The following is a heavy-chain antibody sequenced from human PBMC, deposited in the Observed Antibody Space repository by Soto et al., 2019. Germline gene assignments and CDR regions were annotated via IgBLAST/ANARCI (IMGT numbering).Heavy chain of an antibody. CDR2: IYHTGTT. J-gene: IGHJ4*02. CDR3: AKISAGSTDETMFTVFDH. V-gene: IGHV4-59*03. CDR1: GDSIRSSY. D-gene: IGHD6-13*01. Sequence: SETLSLTTTVSGDSIRSSYWTWIRQAPGRVLEWIGDIYHTGTTNYNPSLKSRVSISVDTSKNQFSLRLRSVTAADTAIYFCAKISAGSTDETMFTVFDHWGQGTLVTVSS.